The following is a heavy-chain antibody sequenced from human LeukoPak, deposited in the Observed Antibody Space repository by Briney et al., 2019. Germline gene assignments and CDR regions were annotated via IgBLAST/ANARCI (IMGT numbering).Heavy chain of an antibody. CDR1: GFTFSHFW. J-gene: IGHJ4*02. V-gene: IGHV3-7*01. CDR3: AIIPRAAAGPSARSPFHY. Sequence: GGSLRLSCAASGFTFSHFWMSWVRQAPGKGLEWVAYIKKTGSETYYVDSVKGRFTITRDNTRNSLFLQMNSLRAEDTAVYYCAIIPRAAAGPSARSPFHYWGQGTLVTVSS. CDR2: IKKTGSET. D-gene: IGHD6-13*01.